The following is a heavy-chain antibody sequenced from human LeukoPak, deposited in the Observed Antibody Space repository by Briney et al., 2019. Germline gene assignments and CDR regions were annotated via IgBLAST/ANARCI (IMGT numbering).Heavy chain of an antibody. Sequence: GGSLRLSCAASGFTFSSYWMIWVRQAPGKGLEWVANIKQDGSEKYYVDSVKGRFTISRDNAKNSLYLQMNSLRAEDTAVYYCARRKGSSGWYSFWFDPWGQGTLVTVSS. CDR3: ARRKGSSGWYSFWFDP. CDR2: IKQDGSEK. D-gene: IGHD6-19*01. J-gene: IGHJ5*02. CDR1: GFTFSSYW. V-gene: IGHV3-7*01.